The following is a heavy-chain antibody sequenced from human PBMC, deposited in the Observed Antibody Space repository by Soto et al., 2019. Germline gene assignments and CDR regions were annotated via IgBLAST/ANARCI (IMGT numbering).Heavy chain of an antibody. Sequence: QEQLVESGGGLVKPGGSLRLSCAASGFIFNDYYMSWIRQAPGKGLEWVAYISSGASTISYADSVKGRFTISRDNTKNLLYLQMNSLRAEDTAVYYCARDLKAVVNHIHYNHYGLDVW. CDR2: ISSGASTI. D-gene: IGHD3-22*01. CDR1: GFIFNDYY. J-gene: IGHJ6*01. CDR3: ARDLKAVVNHIHYNHYGLDV. V-gene: IGHV3-11*01.